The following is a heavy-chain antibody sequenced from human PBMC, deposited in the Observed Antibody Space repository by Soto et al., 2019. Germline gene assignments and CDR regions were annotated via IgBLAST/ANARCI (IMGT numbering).Heavy chain of an antibody. D-gene: IGHD6-19*01. V-gene: IGHV4-59*01. Sequence: PSETLSLTCTVSGGSISSYYWSWIRQPPGKGLEWIGYIYYSGSTNYNPSLKSRVTMSVDTSKNQFSLKLSSVTAADTAVYYCARGGWQFDYWGQGTLVTVSS. CDR3: ARGGWQFDY. J-gene: IGHJ4*02. CDR1: GGSISSYY. CDR2: IYYSGST.